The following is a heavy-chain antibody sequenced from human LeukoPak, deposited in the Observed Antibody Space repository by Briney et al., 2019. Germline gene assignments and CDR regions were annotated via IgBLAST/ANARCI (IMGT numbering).Heavy chain of an antibody. D-gene: IGHD6-13*01. CDR3: AATDAAGPPYGMDV. V-gene: IGHV1-58*02. J-gene: IGHJ6*02. Sequence: ASVKVSCKASGFTFTSSAMQWVRQARGQRLEWIGWIVVGSGNTNYAQKFQERVTITRDMSTSTAYMELSSLRSEDTAAYYCAATDAAGPPYGMDVWGQGTTVTVSS. CDR2: IVVGSGNT. CDR1: GFTFTSSA.